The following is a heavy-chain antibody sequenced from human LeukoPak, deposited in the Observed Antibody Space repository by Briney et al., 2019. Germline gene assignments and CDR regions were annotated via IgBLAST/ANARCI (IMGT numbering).Heavy chain of an antibody. CDR1: GFTFSTYS. D-gene: IGHD3-22*01. CDR2: ISSSSNTI. V-gene: IGHV3-48*01. J-gene: IGHJ4*02. CDR3: ASLIPYYYDSSTYSPGDY. Sequence: GGSLRLSCAASGFTFSTYSMNWVRQAPGKGLEWVSYISSSSNTIYYADSVKGRFTISRDNAKNSLYLQMNSLRAEDTAVYYCASLIPYYYDSSTYSPGDYWGQGTLVTVSS.